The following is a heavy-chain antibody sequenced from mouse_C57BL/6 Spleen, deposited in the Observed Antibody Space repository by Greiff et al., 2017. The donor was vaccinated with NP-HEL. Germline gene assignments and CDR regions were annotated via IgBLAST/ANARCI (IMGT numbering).Heavy chain of an antibody. CDR2: ISYDGSN. Sequence: VQLQQSGPGLVKPSQSLSLTCSVTGYSITSGYYWNWIRQFPGNKLEWMGYISYDGSNNYNPSLKNRISITRDTAKNQFFLKLNSVTTEDTATYYCARSSNYGWYFDVWGTGTTVTVSS. D-gene: IGHD2-5*01. V-gene: IGHV3-6*01. CDR1: GYSITSGYY. J-gene: IGHJ1*03. CDR3: ARSSNYGWYFDV.